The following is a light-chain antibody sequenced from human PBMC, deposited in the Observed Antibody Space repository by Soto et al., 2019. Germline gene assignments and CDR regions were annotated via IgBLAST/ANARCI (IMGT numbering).Light chain of an antibody. Sequence: ELVMTQSPATLSVSPGESATLSCRASQSVGSKLAWYQQKPGLAPRLLIYDASTRATGIPARFSGSGSGTEFTLTISSLQSEDFAVYYCQQYNNWPPYTFGQGTKLEIK. V-gene: IGKV3-15*01. CDR2: DAS. CDR3: QQYNNWPPYT. J-gene: IGKJ2*01. CDR1: QSVGSK.